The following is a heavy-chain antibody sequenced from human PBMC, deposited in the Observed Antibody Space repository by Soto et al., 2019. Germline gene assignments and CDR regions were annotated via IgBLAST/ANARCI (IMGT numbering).Heavy chain of an antibody. Sequence: GSLRLSCAASGFTFSSYSMNWVRQAPGKGLEWVSSISSSSSYIYYADSVKGRFTISRDNAKNSLYLQMNSLRAEDTAVYYCARGSSSSPRNNWFDPWGQGTLVTVSS. CDR3: ARGSSSSPRNNWFDP. V-gene: IGHV3-21*01. D-gene: IGHD6-6*01. J-gene: IGHJ5*02. CDR2: ISSSSSYI. CDR1: GFTFSSYS.